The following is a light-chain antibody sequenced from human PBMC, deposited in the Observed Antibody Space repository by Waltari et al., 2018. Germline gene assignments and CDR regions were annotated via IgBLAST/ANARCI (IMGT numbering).Light chain of an antibody. CDR3: QQYNTYPLT. V-gene: IGKV1-5*03. J-gene: IGKJ4*01. Sequence: DIQMTQSPSTLSASVGDRVTLTCRASQSVSTWVAWYQQKPGKAPRLLIYKASSLESGVPSRFSGSGSGTEFTLTISSLQPDDFATYFCQQYNTYPLTFGGGAKVEIK. CDR1: QSVSTW. CDR2: KAS.